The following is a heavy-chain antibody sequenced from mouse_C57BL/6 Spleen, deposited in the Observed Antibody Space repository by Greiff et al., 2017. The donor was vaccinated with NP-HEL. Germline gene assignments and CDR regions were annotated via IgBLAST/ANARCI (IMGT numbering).Heavy chain of an antibody. D-gene: IGHD4-1*01. Sequence: QVQLQQPGAELVMPGASVKLSCKASGYTFTSYWMHWVKQRPGQGLEWIGEIDPSDSYTNYNQKFKGKSTLTVDKSSSTAYMQLSSLTSEDSAVYYCARRWEDWFAYWGQGTLVTVSA. J-gene: IGHJ3*01. CDR3: ARRWEDWFAY. CDR1: GYTFTSYW. CDR2: IDPSDSYT. V-gene: IGHV1-69*01.